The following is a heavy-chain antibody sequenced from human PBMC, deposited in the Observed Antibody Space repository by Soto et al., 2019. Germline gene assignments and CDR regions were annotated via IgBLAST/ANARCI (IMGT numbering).Heavy chain of an antibody. CDR3: AKRDVGAGYHH. J-gene: IGHJ1*01. CDR1: GFIFSNYW. CDR2: INNDGSST. D-gene: IGHD2-2*01. V-gene: IGHV3-74*03. Sequence: EVHLVESGGGLVQPGGSLRLSCTASGFIFSNYWIHWVRQAPGKGLVWVSRINNDGSSTEYVDSVKGRFTISRDNAKNTLYLQMNSLRAEDTAVYYCAKRDVGAGYHHWGQGTLVTVSS.